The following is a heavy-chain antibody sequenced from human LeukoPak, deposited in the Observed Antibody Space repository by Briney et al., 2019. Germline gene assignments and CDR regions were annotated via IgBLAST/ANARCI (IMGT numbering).Heavy chain of an antibody. CDR1: GGSISSYY. Sequence: PSETLSLTCTVSGGSISSYYWSWIRQPAGKGLEWIGYIYYSGSTNYNPSLKSRVTISVDTSKNQFSLKLSSVTAADTAVYYCARQGLRWFDPWGQGTLVTVSS. CDR3: ARQGLRWFDP. J-gene: IGHJ5*02. V-gene: IGHV4-59*01. CDR2: IYYSGST. D-gene: IGHD2-21*02.